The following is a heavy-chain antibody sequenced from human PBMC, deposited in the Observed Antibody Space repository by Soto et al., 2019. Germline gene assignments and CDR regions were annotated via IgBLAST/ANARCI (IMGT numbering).Heavy chain of an antibody. D-gene: IGHD3-10*01. CDR3: AKDRSCGSVSCKISPFDY. V-gene: IGHV3-23*01. Sequence: EVQLLESGGGLVQPGGSLRLSCAASGFTFSSYAMSWVRQAPGKGLEWVSAISGSGGTTYYADSVSGRFTISRDNSKNTLYLQMNSLRAEDTAVYYCAKDRSCGSVSCKISPFDYWGQGTLVTVSS. CDR2: ISGSGGTT. CDR1: GFTFSSYA. J-gene: IGHJ4*02.